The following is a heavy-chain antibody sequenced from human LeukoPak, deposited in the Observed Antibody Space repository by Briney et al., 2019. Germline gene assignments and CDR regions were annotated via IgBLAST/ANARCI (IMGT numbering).Heavy chain of an antibody. CDR2: IYHSGST. D-gene: IGHD5-12*01. CDR1: GGSISSYY. CDR3: ARMSSGYDFDY. Sequence: PSETLSLTCTVSGGSISSYYWSWIRQPPGKGLEWIGSIYHSGSTYYNPSLKSRVTISVDTSKNQFSLKLSSVTAADTAVYYCARMSSGYDFDYWGQGTLVTVSS. J-gene: IGHJ4*02. V-gene: IGHV4-59*12.